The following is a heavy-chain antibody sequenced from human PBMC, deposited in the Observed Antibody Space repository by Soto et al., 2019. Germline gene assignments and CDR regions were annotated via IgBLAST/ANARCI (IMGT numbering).Heavy chain of an antibody. CDR3: ARQQSAGRFFDY. J-gene: IGHJ4*02. D-gene: IGHD3-10*01. Sequence: ITLKESGLALVKPTQTLTMTCTVSGFSVSTRGVGVGWIRQPPGKALEWVALIYWDGDDRYSPSLKSRLTITRDTGKNLVVLTMTNMDPADTATYYCARQQSAGRFFDYWGQGTLVTVSS. V-gene: IGHV2-5*02. CDR2: IYWDGDD. CDR1: GFSVSTRGVG.